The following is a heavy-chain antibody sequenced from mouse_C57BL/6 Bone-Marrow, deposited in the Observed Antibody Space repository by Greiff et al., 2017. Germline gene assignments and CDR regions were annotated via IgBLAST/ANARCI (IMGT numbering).Heavy chain of an antibody. CDR3: APLLWLRRGFAY. J-gene: IGHJ3*01. V-gene: IGHV1-59*01. CDR1: GYTFTSYW. D-gene: IGHD2-2*01. CDR2: IDPSDSYT. Sequence: QVQLQQPGAELVRPGTSVKLSCKASGYTFTSYWMHWVKQRPGQGLEWIGVIDPSDSYTNYNQKFKGKATVTVDPSSSTAYMQLSSLTSEDSAVYYCAPLLWLRRGFAYWGQGTLVTVSA.